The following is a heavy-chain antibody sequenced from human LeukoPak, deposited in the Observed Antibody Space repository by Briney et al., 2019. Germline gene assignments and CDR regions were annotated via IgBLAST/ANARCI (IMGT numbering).Heavy chain of an antibody. J-gene: IGHJ4*02. D-gene: IGHD3-9*01. Sequence: PSETLSLTCTVSGGSISSSYYWGWIRQPPGKGLEWIGSIYYSGSTYYNPSLKSRVTISVDTSKNQFSLKLSSVTAADTAVYYCARLFYDILTGYYYYFDYWGQGTLVTVSS. CDR3: ARLFYDILTGYYYYFDY. CDR1: GGSISSSYY. CDR2: IYYSGST. V-gene: IGHV4-39*01.